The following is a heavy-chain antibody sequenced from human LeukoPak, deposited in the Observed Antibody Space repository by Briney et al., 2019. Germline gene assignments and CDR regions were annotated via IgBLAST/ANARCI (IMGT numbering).Heavy chain of an antibody. V-gene: IGHV1-18*01. J-gene: IGHJ4*02. D-gene: IGHD3-10*01. CDR2: INVHKGNT. CDR1: GNIFNTYG. Sequence: ASVKVSCKDSGNIFNTYGFSWVRQAPGQGLEWIGWINVHKGNTNYAPKFQGRVTMTADTSTSTVYMELRSLTSDDTAVYYCAREEYLSGSYVDDWGQGTLVTVSS. CDR3: AREEYLSGSYVDD.